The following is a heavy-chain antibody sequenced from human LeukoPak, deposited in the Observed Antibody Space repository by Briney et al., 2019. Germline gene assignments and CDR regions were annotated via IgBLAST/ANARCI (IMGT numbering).Heavy chain of an antibody. Sequence: PSETLSLTCTVSGGSISSSTYYWGWIRRPPGKGLEWIGYIYYSASTNYNPSLRSRVTISVDTSNNQFSLKLTSVTAADTAVYYCARGLGDRYNWFDPWGQGTLVTVSS. V-gene: IGHV4-61*05. CDR2: IYYSAST. J-gene: IGHJ5*02. D-gene: IGHD2-21*01. CDR1: GGSISSSTYY. CDR3: ARGLGDRYNWFDP.